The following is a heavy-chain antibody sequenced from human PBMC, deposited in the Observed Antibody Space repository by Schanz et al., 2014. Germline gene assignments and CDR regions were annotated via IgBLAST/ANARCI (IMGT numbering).Heavy chain of an antibody. J-gene: IGHJ4*02. D-gene: IGHD5-12*01. CDR1: GYSFTGYY. CDR2: INPNSGDT. CDR3: ARVTTGYDS. V-gene: IGHV1-2*02. Sequence: QVQLVQSAAEVKKPGASVKVSCKASGYSFTGYYIHWVRQAPGQGLEWMAWINPNSGDTNYAQRFQGRVTMTRDTSSSTVYMQLSSLTSDDTAIYYCARVTTGYDSWGQGTLVTVSS.